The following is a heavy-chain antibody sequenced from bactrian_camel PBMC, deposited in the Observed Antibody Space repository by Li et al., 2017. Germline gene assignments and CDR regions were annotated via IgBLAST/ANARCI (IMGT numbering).Heavy chain of an antibody. Sequence: VQLVESGGGLVQPGGSLRLSCAASGFTTFGSYAMSWVRQAPGKERVGVAAIDIDGSTSYTDSVKGRFTISQDNAKNTLYLQMNSLKPEDTAMYYCRYSWGVWGQGTQVTVS. CDR2: IDIDGST. CDR3: RYSWGV. D-gene: IGHD3*01. CDR1: GFTTFGSYA. J-gene: IGHJ4*01. V-gene: IGHV3S42*01.